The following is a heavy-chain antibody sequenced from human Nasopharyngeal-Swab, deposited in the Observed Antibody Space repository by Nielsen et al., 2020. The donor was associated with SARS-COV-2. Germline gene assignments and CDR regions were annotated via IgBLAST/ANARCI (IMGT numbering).Heavy chain of an antibody. D-gene: IGHD3-10*01. CDR3: AKGSGSYYSAFDI. J-gene: IGHJ3*02. CDR1: GFTFSSYG. Sequence: GGSLRLSCAASGFTFSSYGMHWVRQAPGKGLEWVAVISYDGSNKYYADSVKGRFTISRDNSKNTLYLQMNSLRAEDTAVYYCAKGSGSYYSAFDIWGQGTMVTVSS. V-gene: IGHV3-30*18. CDR2: ISYDGSNK.